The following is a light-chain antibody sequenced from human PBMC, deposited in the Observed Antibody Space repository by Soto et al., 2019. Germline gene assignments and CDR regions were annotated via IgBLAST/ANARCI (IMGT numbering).Light chain of an antibody. CDR3: NSYVGSNIWV. CDR1: SSDVGAYKY. V-gene: IGLV2-8*01. CDR2: EVS. Sequence: QSALTQPPSASGSPGQSVTISCTGTSSDVGAYKYVSWYQQYPGKAPKLMIYEVSKRPSGVPDRFSGSKSGNTASLTVSGLQAKDEADYYCNSYVGSNIWVFGGGTKLTVL. J-gene: IGLJ3*02.